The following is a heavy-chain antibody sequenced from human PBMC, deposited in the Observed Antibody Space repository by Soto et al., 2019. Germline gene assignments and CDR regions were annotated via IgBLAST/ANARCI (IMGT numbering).Heavy chain of an antibody. CDR3: ARDISILTGYLDY. J-gene: IGHJ4*02. CDR2: INPSGSST. Sequence: GASVKVSCKASEYTFTSYYMHWVRQAPGQGLEWMGIINPSGSSTSYAQNFQGRVTMTRDTSTSTVYMELSSLRSEDTAVYYCARDISILTGYLDYWGQGTLVTVSS. CDR1: EYTFTSYY. D-gene: IGHD3-9*01. V-gene: IGHV1-46*01.